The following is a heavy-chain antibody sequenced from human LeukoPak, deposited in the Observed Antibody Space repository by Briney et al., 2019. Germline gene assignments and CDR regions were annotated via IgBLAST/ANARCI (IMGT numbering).Heavy chain of an antibody. Sequence: GRSLRLSCAASGFTFSSSSMNWVRQAPGKGLEWVSYISSSSSTIYYADSVKGRFTISRDNAKNSLYLQMNSLRAEDTAVYYCARSRQTGASRYDYWGQGTLVTVSS. CDR3: ARSRQTGASRYDY. D-gene: IGHD1-1*01. J-gene: IGHJ4*02. CDR2: ISSSSSTI. V-gene: IGHV3-48*01. CDR1: GFTFSSSS.